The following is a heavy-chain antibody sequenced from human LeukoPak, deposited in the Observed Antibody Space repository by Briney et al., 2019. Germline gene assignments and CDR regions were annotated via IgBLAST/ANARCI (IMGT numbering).Heavy chain of an antibody. J-gene: IGHJ4*02. CDR3: ARDRGGYYDSSITPDY. CDR1: GYTFTGYY. V-gene: IGHV1-2*02. Sequence: ASVKVSCKASGYTFTGYYMHWVRQAPGQGLEWMGWINPNSGGTNYAQKLQGRVTMTTDTSTSTAYMELRSLRSDDTAVYYCARDRGGYYDSSITPDYWGQGTLVTVSS. D-gene: IGHD3-22*01. CDR2: INPNSGGT.